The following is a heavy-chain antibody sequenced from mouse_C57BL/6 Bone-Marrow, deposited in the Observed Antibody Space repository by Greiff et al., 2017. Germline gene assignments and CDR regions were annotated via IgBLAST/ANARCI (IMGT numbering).Heavy chain of an antibody. CDR3: AYEGYDDWYFDV. CDR1: GFTFSDYG. V-gene: IGHV5-17*01. CDR2: ISPGSSTN. D-gene: IGHD2-3*01. Sequence: EVKVVESGAGLVKPGGSLKLSCEASGFTFSDYGMHWVRQAPEKGLEWVAYISPGSSTNYYADKVKGRFTLSRDNANNTLFMQMTSLMSEDTAMYYCAYEGYDDWYFDVWGTGTTVTVAS. J-gene: IGHJ1*03.